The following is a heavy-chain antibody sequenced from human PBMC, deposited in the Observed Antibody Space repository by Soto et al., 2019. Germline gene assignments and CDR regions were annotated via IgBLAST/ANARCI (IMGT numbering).Heavy chain of an antibody. Sequence: GEALKISCKGSGYTFTSYWIAWVRQMPGKGLEWMGIIYPGDSDSRYSPTFQGQVTISADKSISTAYLQWSSLKAADTAIYYCARLKSAAAGMDVWGQGTTVTVSS. CDR2: IYPGDSDS. D-gene: IGHD6-13*01. CDR3: ARLKSAAAGMDV. V-gene: IGHV5-51*01. CDR1: GYTFTSYW. J-gene: IGHJ6*02.